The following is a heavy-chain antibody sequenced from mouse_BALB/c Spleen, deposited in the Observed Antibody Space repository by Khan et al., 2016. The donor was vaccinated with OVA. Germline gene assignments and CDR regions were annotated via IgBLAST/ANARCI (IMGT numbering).Heavy chain of an antibody. CDR2: ISDGGSYT. CDR3: ERGYYSDPFSY. J-gene: IGHJ3*01. CDR1: GFTFSDYY. Sequence: EVELVESGGGVVKPGGSLKLSCAASGFTFSDYYMYWVRQTPEKRLEWVATISDGGSYTYYPDSVKGRFTISRDDAKTHLYLQMSSLKSEDTAIYYCERGYYSDPFSYWGQGTLVTVSA. V-gene: IGHV5-4*02. D-gene: IGHD2-13*01.